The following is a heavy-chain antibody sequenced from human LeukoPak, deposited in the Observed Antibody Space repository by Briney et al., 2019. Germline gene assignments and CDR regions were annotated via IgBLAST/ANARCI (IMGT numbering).Heavy chain of an antibody. Sequence: PGGSLRLSCAASGFAFSLYTINWVRQAPGTGLEWVSSISSSSSYKYYGDSVRGRFSISRDNTNNSLFLQMDSLTAEDTAIYYCARQDDAFDIWGQGTMVAVSS. CDR2: ISSSSSYK. CDR1: GFAFSLYT. V-gene: IGHV3-21*01. CDR3: ARQDDAFDI. J-gene: IGHJ3*02.